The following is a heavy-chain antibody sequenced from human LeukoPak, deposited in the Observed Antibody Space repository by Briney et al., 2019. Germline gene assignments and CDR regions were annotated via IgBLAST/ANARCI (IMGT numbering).Heavy chain of an antibody. CDR3: ARDEYYDSSGYPDY. CDR1: GYTFTRYG. Sequence: ASVKVSCKASGYTFTRYGISWGRQAPGLGLEWMGWISAYNGNTNYAQKLQGRVTMTTDTSTSTAYMELRSLRSDDTAVYYCARDEYYDSSGYPDYWGQGTLVTVSS. CDR2: ISAYNGNT. V-gene: IGHV1-18*01. J-gene: IGHJ4*02. D-gene: IGHD3-22*01.